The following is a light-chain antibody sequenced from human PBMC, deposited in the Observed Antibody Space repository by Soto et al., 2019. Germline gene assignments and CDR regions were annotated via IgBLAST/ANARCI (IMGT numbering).Light chain of an antibody. Sequence: DIPMTQSPSTLSASVGDRVTISCRASQSLSGWLAWYQQKPGKAPNLLIYDASSLQSGVPSRFSGSGSGTEFTLTISSLQPDDFATYYCQQYDSYSPSTFGQGTTLEIK. CDR1: QSLSGW. CDR2: DAS. J-gene: IGKJ2*02. V-gene: IGKV1-5*01. CDR3: QQYDSYSPST.